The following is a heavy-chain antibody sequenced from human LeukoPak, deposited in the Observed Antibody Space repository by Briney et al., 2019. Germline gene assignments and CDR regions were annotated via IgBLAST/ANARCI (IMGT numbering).Heavy chain of an antibody. CDR1: GGTFSRYA. CDR3: AIVELATPFYWYFDL. Sequence: SVKVSCKASGGTFSRYAISWVRQAPGQGLEWMGGIIPIFGTANYAQKFQGRVTITTDESTTTAYMELSSLRSEDTAVYYCAIVELATPFYWYFDLWGRSTLVTVSS. J-gene: IGHJ2*01. CDR2: IIPIFGTA. V-gene: IGHV1-69*05. D-gene: IGHD5-24*01.